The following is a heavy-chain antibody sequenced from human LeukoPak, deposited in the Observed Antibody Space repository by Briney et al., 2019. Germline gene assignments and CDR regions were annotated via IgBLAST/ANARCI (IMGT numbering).Heavy chain of an antibody. CDR1: GFTFSSHW. CDR2: INNDGGVT. CDR3: ARGGHGAMDY. J-gene: IGHJ4*02. D-gene: IGHD3-10*01. V-gene: IGHV3-74*01. Sequence: PGGSLRLSCAASGFTFSSHWMHWVRQAPGKGLVWVSFINNDGGVTSYADSVKGRFTISRDNAKNTLYLQINSLRAEDTAMYYCARGGHGAMDYWGRGTVVSVSS.